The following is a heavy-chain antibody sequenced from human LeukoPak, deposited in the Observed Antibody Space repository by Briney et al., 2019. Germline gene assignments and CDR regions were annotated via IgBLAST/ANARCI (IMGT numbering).Heavy chain of an antibody. Sequence: SETLSPTCAVYGGSFSGYYWSWIRQPPGKGLEWIGEINHSGSTNYNPSLKSRVTISVDTSKNQFSLKLSSVTAADTAVYYCARARIMITFGGVIVIGPSDYWGQGTLVTVSS. D-gene: IGHD3-16*02. CDR1: GGSFSGYY. CDR3: ARARIMITFGGVIVIGPSDY. J-gene: IGHJ4*02. V-gene: IGHV4-34*01. CDR2: INHSGST.